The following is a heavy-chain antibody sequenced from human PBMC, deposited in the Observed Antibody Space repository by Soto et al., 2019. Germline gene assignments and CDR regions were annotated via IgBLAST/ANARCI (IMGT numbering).Heavy chain of an antibody. D-gene: IGHD5-18*01. CDR3: ARRGYSYGYDY. J-gene: IGHJ4*02. Sequence: QVQLQESGPGLVKPSETLSLTCTVSGGFISSYYWSWIRQPPGKGLEWIGYIYYSGSTNYNPSLKSRVTISVDTSKNQFSLKLSSVTAADTAVYYCARRGYSYGYDYWGQGTLVTVSS. CDR2: IYYSGST. V-gene: IGHV4-59*01. CDR1: GGFISSYY.